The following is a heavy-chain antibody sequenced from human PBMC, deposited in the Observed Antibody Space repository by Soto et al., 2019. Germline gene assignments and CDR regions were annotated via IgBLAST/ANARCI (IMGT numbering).Heavy chain of an antibody. CDR1: GYTFMSYA. Sequence: QVQLVQSGAEEKKPGASVKVSCKASGYTFMSYAMYWVRQAPGQRLEWLGWINAGNGNTKYSQKFQGRVTITRDPSASTASMELSRLRSEETAVYDWARDFNYCSGDYWGQGPLVTVSS. J-gene: IGHJ4*02. V-gene: IGHV1-3*05. D-gene: IGHD3-10*01. CDR3: ARDFNYCSGDY. CDR2: INAGNGNT.